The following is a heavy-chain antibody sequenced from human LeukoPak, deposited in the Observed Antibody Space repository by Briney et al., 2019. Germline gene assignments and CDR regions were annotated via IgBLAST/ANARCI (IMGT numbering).Heavy chain of an antibody. CDR2: INYDETEK. CDR3: ARGPYGSGSYYSNY. J-gene: IGHJ4*02. CDR1: GFSFNSDW. D-gene: IGHD3-10*01. V-gene: IGHV3-7*04. Sequence: GGSLRLSCAASGFSFNSDWMDWVRQAPGKGLEWVANINYDETEKNYLGSVKGRFTISRDNAQNSLYLQMNSLRAEDTAVYYCARGPYGSGSYYSNYWGQGTLVTVSS.